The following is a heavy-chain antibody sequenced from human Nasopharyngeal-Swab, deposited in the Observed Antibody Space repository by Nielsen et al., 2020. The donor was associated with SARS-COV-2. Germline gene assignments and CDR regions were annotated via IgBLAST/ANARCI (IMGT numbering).Heavy chain of an antibody. CDR1: GFNFGKFA. D-gene: IGHD2-8*01. V-gene: IGHV3-23*01. CDR2: LSADGTSSGIST. J-gene: IGHJ6*02. Sequence: GESLKISCAASGFNFGKFAMSWVRQAPGKGLEWVATLSADGTSSGISTHYAESVKGRFTISRDSANDILHLQMNSLRADDSALYYCAKDKATFCTSSVCYFGMDVWGQGTTVTVSS. CDR3: AKDKATFCTSSVCYFGMDV.